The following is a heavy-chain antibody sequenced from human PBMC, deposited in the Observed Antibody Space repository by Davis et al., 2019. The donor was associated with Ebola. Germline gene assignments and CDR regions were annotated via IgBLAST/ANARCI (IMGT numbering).Heavy chain of an antibody. V-gene: IGHV3-11*01. CDR3: AKSGLSFGVVKYHYGMDV. J-gene: IGHJ6*04. CDR2: ISSSGSTI. CDR1: GFTFSDYY. D-gene: IGHD3-3*01. Sequence: GRSLRPSCPASGFTFSDYYMSSIRQAPGKGLEWVSYISSSGSTIYYADSVKGRFTISRDNSKKTLYLQMNSLRAEDTAVYYCAKSGLSFGVVKYHYGMDVWGKGTTVTVSS.